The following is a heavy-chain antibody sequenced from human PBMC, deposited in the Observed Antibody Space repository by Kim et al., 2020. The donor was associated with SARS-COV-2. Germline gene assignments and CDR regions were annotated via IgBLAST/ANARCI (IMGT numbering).Heavy chain of an antibody. CDR3: AKGEDQLLYSVDY. Sequence: YAESVKGRFTISRDNSKNTLYLQMNSLRAEDTAVYYCAKGEDQLLYSVDYWVQGTLVTVSS. V-gene: IGHV3-23*01. J-gene: IGHJ4*02. D-gene: IGHD2-2*02.